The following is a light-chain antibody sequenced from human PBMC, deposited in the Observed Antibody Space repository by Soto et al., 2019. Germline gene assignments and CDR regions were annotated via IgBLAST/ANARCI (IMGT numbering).Light chain of an antibody. Sequence: IQMTQSPSTPSGSLGDRVTIPCRASQTISSWLAWYQQKPGKAPKLLIYKASTLKSGVPSRFSGSGSGTEFTLTISSLQPDDFATYYCQHYNSYSEAFGQGTKVDIK. CDR3: QHYNSYSEA. CDR1: QTISSW. J-gene: IGKJ1*01. V-gene: IGKV1-5*03. CDR2: KAS.